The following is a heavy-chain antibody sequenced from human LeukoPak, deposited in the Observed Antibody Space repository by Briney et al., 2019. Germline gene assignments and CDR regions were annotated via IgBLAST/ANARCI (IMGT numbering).Heavy chain of an antibody. Sequence: GGSLRLSCAASGFTFSDYWMIWVRQAPGKGLEGVGNIKQDGSEKRYADSVRGRFSISRDNAQTSLYLQMNSLRAEDTAVYYCARASDPWLQLTWGQGTLVTVSS. CDR2: IKQDGSEK. D-gene: IGHD5-24*01. CDR3: ARASDPWLQLT. J-gene: IGHJ5*02. CDR1: GFTFSDYW. V-gene: IGHV3-7*05.